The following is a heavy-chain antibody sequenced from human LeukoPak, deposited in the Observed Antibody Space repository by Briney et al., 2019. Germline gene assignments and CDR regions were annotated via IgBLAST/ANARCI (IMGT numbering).Heavy chain of an antibody. V-gene: IGHV4-61*08. D-gene: IGHD5-18*01. CDR3: ARAKPPDTAMVWFRQVDDAFDI. CDR1: GGSISSGGYY. Sequence: SETLSLTCNVSGGSISSGGYYWSWIRQPPGKGLEWIGYIYHSGSTNYNPSLKSRVTMSVDTSKNQFSLKLSSVTAADTAVYYCARAKPPDTAMVWFRQVDDAFDIWGQGTMVTVSS. J-gene: IGHJ3*02. CDR2: IYHSGST.